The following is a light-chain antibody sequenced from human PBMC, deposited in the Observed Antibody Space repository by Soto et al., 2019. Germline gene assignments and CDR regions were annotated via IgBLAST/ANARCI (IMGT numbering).Light chain of an antibody. J-gene: IGKJ1*01. Sequence: EIVMTQSPATLSVSPGDRATLSCRASQSVSSNLVWYQQKPGQAPRLLMYGASTRATGIPDRFSGSGSGTEFTLTIISLQSEDFAVYYCQQHNNWLPWTFGQGTKVEIK. CDR2: GAS. CDR1: QSVSSN. CDR3: QQHNNWLPWT. V-gene: IGKV3-15*01.